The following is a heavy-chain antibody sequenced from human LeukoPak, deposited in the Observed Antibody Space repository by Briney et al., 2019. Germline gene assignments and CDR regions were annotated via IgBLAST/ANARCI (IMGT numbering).Heavy chain of an antibody. CDR1: GGSISSYY. J-gene: IGHJ4*02. CDR2: IYYSGST. V-gene: IGHV4-59*01. CDR3: ASSHLSVALFDY. D-gene: IGHD2-15*01. Sequence: SETLSLTCTVPGGSISSYYWSWIRQPPGKGLEWIGYIYYSGSTSYNPSLKSRVTISVDTSKNQFSLKLSSVTAADTAVYYCASSHLSVALFDYWGQGTLVTVSS.